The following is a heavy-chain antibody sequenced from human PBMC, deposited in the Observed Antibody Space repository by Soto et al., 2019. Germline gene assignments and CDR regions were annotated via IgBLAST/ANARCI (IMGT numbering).Heavy chain of an antibody. Sequence: SETLSLTCDVSRYSINNNNWWSWVRQPPGGGLEWIGELHHGGSTNYNPSLESRATFSVDISKNQFFLKLSSVTAADTAVYYCTKNSAYALDYWGQGTLVTVS. D-gene: IGHD5-12*01. V-gene: IGHV4-4*02. CDR2: LHHGGST. J-gene: IGHJ4*02. CDR3: TKNSAYALDY. CDR1: RYSINNNNW.